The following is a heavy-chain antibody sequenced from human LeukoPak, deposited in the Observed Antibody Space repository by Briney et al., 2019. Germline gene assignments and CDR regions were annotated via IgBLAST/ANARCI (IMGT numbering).Heavy chain of an antibody. J-gene: IGHJ4*02. V-gene: IGHV3-53*01. CDR3: ARTTADYSDYFFLDY. CDR1: GFTVSSNY. CDR2: IYSGGST. D-gene: IGHD4-11*01. Sequence: PGGSLRLSCAASGFTVSSNYMGWVRQAPGKGLEWVSVIYSGGSTYYADSVKGRFTISRDNSKNTLYLQMNSLRVEDTAVYYCARTTADYSDYFFLDYWGQGTLVTVSS.